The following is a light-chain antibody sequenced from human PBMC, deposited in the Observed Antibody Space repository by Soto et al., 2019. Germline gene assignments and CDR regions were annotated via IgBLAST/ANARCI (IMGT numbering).Light chain of an antibody. CDR2: AAS. J-gene: IGKJ5*01. Sequence: DIPMTQSPSSRSGSVGDRLIITCPGSQSIRKYLNWYQHKPGKVPTLLIYAASSLQSGVPSRFSGSGSGTEFTLTITSLQPEDFATYYCQQSGDTPPWTFGQGTRLDIK. CDR3: QQSGDTPPWT. CDR1: QSIRKY. V-gene: IGKV1-39*01.